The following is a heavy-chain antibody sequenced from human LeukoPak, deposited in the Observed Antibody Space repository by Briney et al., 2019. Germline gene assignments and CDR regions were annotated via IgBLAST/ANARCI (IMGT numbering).Heavy chain of an antibody. CDR1: GDSIRSSY. J-gene: IGHJ2*01. D-gene: IGHD2-2*01. CDR3: ARKPIIVVVPAASVTTTTKDRHWYFDL. V-gene: IGHV4-59*01. Sequence: PSETLSLTCTVSGDSIRSSYWGWIRQPPGKGLEWIGFIYYSGSANYSPSLKSRVTISLDTSQNQISLNLTSVTAADTAVYYCARKPIIVVVPAASVTTTTKDRHWYFDLWGRGTLVTVSS. CDR2: IYYSGSA.